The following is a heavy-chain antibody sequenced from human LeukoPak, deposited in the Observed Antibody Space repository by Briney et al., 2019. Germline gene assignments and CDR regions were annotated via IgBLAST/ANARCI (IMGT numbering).Heavy chain of an antibody. D-gene: IGHD1-26*01. CDR1: GASIRSHY. CDR2: IYDRGST. CDR3: AKIEVGRFDP. V-gene: IGHV4-59*11. J-gene: IGHJ5*02. Sequence: SETLSLTCTVTGASIRSHYWCWIRQTPGTGLGRIGAIYDRGSTTYNPSLKSRVSISVDTSRNQFSLNLRSVTAAGTAVYYCAKIEVGRFDPWGQGTLVTVFS.